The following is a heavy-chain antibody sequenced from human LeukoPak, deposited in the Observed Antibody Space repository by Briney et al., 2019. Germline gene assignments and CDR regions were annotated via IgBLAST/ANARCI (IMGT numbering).Heavy chain of an antibody. V-gene: IGHV3-30*18. D-gene: IGHD3-10*01. Sequence: PGGSLRLSCAASGFTFSSYGMHWVRQAPGKGLEWVAVISYDGSNKYYADSVKGRFTISRDNSKNTLYLQMNSLRAEDTAVYYCAKGKYREVRGVTIPDDYWGQGTLVTVSS. CDR1: GFTFSSYG. CDR2: ISYDGSNK. J-gene: IGHJ4*02. CDR3: AKGKYREVRGVTIPDDY.